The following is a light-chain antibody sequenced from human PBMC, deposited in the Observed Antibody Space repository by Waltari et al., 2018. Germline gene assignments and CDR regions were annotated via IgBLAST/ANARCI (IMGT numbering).Light chain of an antibody. V-gene: IGKV1-9*01. CDR2: ASS. Sequence: DIQLTQSPSFLSASVGDRVTITCRASQGITNYLAWYQQKSGRAPKLLLYASSSLEAEVPSRFGGSGSGTDFTLTISCLQSEDFASYFCQQYYSYPVTFGQGTRV. CDR3: QQYYSYPVT. CDR1: QGITNY. J-gene: IGKJ1*01.